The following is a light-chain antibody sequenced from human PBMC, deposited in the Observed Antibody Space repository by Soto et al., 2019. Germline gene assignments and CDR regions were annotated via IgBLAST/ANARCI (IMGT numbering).Light chain of an antibody. J-gene: IGKJ1*01. CDR1: QYINTR. Sequence: EIVLTQSPATLSSFPGDRVTLSCRASQYINTRLAWYQHRPGQAPRLLIYQTSLRAAGIPARFSASGSGTAFPLPPTDVQPEVFAFYYCHPRKSGPRTFGQGT. CDR2: QTS. CDR3: HPRKSGPRT. V-gene: IGKV3-11*01.